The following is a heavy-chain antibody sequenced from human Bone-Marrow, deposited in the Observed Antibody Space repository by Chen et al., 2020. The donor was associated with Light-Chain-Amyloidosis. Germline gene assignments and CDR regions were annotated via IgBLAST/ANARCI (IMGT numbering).Heavy chain of an antibody. V-gene: IGHV4-31*02. CDR2: IYYSGST. Sequence: YWIGWVRQMPGKGLEWIGYIYYSGSTYYNPSLKSRVTISVDTSKNQFSLKLSSVTAADTAVYYCARGRDYYDSSGYSYYFDYWGQGTLVTVSS. D-gene: IGHD3-22*01. CDR1: Y. CDR3: ARGRDYYDSSGYSYYFDY. J-gene: IGHJ4*02.